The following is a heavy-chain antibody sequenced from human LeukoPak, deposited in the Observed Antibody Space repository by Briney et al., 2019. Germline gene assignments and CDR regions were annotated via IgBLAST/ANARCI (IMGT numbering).Heavy chain of an antibody. V-gene: IGHV4-30-2*01. J-gene: IGHJ4*02. CDR2: IYHSGST. Sequence: SQTLSLTCAVSGGSISSGGYSWSWIRQPPGKGLEWIGYIYHSGSTYYNPSLKSRVTISVDRSKNQFSLKLSSVTAADTAVYYCATRIGNSSSWTLYYFDYWGQGTLVTVSS. CDR1: GGSISSGGYS. D-gene: IGHD6-13*01. CDR3: ATRIGNSSSWTLYYFDY.